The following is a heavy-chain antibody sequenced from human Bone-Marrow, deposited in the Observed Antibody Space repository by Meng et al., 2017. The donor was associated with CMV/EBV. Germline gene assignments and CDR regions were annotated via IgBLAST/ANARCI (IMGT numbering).Heavy chain of an antibody. V-gene: IGHV3-7*01. Sequence: GESLKISCAASGFTFSSYWMSWVRQAPGKGLEWVANIKQDGSEKYDVDSVKGRFTISRDNAKNSLYLQMNSLRAEDTAVYYCARDRIAARRFDYWGQGTRVTVSS. CDR2: IKQDGSEK. D-gene: IGHD6-6*01. CDR3: ARDRIAARRFDY. CDR1: GFTFSSYW. J-gene: IGHJ4*02.